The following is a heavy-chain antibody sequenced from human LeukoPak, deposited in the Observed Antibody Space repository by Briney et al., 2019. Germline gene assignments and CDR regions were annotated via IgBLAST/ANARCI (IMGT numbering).Heavy chain of an antibody. D-gene: IGHD4-17*01. CDR1: GFIFSDNW. CDR2: IKEDGSEK. J-gene: IGHJ5*02. CDR3: AKGRYGESRPNWFDP. V-gene: IGHV3-7*03. Sequence: GGSLRLSCAASGFIFSDNWMSWVRQAPGKGLEWVANIKEDGSEKYYVDSVKGRFTISRDNAKNSLYLQMNSLTAEDTAIYHCAKGRYGESRPNWFDPWGQGTLVTVSS.